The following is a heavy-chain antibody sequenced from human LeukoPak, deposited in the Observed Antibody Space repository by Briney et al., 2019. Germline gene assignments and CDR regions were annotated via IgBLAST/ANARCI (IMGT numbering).Heavy chain of an antibody. D-gene: IGHD3-3*01. CDR1: GGTFSSYA. CDR2: INTNTGNP. Sequence: ASVKVSCKASGGTFSSYAISWVRQAPGQGLEWMGWINTNTGNPTYAQGFTGRFVFSLDTSVSTAYLQISSLKAEDTAVYYCARDLYDFWSGYLGDWFDPWGQGTLVTVSS. CDR3: ARDLYDFWSGYLGDWFDP. V-gene: IGHV7-4-1*02. J-gene: IGHJ5*02.